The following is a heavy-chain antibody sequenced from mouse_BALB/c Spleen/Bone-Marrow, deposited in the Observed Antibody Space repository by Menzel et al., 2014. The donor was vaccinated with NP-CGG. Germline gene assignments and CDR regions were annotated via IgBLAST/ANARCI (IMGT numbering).Heavy chain of an antibody. CDR2: INPSTGYT. J-gene: IGHJ2*01. CDR3: ARSRTGTYFDY. V-gene: IGHV1-7*01. Sequence: QVQLQQSGAELAKPGASVKMSCKASGYTFTSYWMHWVKQRPGQGLEWIGCINPSTGYTEYNQKFKDKATLPADKSSSTAYMQLSSLTSEDSAVDYCARSRTGTYFDYWGQGTTLTVSS. CDR1: GYTFTSYW. D-gene: IGHD4-1*01.